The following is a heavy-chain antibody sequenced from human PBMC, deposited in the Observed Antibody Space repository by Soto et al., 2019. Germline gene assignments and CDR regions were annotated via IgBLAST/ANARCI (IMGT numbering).Heavy chain of an antibody. CDR3: ARDQEAGSFFPYYYGMDV. J-gene: IGHJ6*02. CDR1: GFTFSDYY. V-gene: IGHV3-11*04. Sequence: PGGSLGLSCAAPGFTFSDYYMSMIPQAPRKGLEGVSYISSSGSSGSTIYYADSVKGRFTISRDNAKNSLYLQMDSLRAEDTAVYYCARDQEAGSFFPYYYGMDVWGQGTTVTVSS. CDR2: ISSSGSSGSTI. D-gene: IGHD6-13*01.